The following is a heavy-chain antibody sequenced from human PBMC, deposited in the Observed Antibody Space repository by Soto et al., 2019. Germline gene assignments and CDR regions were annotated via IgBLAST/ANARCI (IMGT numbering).Heavy chain of an antibody. CDR1: GGSISSSSYY. J-gene: IGHJ6*02. Sequence: SETLSLTCTVSGGSISSSSYYWGWTRQPPGKGLEWIGSIYYSGSTYYNPSLKSRVTISVDTSKNQFSLKLSSVTAADTAVYYCATPGDDYYYYGMDVWGQGTTVTVSS. CDR2: IYYSGST. CDR3: ATPGDDYYYYGMDV. V-gene: IGHV4-39*01. D-gene: IGHD2-21*01.